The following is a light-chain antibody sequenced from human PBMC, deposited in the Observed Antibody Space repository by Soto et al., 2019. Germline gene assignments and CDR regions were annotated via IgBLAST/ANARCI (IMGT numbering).Light chain of an antibody. Sequence: EVVLTQSPGTLSLSPGERASLSCRASQSVSNNYLAWYQQKPGQSPKLLIFGSSDRATGIPDRFSGSGSGTDFTLTISRLEPEDFAVGYCQQYGSSPPYTFGQGTKLEIK. CDR2: GSS. V-gene: IGKV3-20*01. CDR1: QSVSNNY. CDR3: QQYGSSPPYT. J-gene: IGKJ2*01.